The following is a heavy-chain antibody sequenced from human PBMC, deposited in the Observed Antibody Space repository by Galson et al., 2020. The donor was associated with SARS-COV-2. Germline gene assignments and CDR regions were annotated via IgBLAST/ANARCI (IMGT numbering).Heavy chain of an antibody. Sequence: GESLKISCTASGFTSGDKVMSWLRQAQGKGLEWAGFIRRKEYSGTTEYAASVKGRFTISRDDSKSIANLQMNSLKIEDTGVYYCTRERERDPNSYGYFGYWGQGTLVTVSS. J-gene: IGHJ4*02. CDR3: TRERERDPNSYGYFGY. V-gene: IGHV3-49*03. CDR1: GFTSGDKV. D-gene: IGHD5-18*01. CDR2: IRRKEYSGTT.